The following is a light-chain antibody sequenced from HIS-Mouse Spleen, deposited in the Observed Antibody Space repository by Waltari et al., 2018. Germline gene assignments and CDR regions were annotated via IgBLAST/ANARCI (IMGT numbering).Light chain of an antibody. CDR2: KVS. Sequence: YELPQPSSVALPPGQTARIPCSGYVLAKKYARWFQQKPGQAPVLVMYKVSERPSGIPERFSGSSSGATVTLTISGAQVEDEADYYCYSAADNKLVFGGGTKLTVL. CDR3: YSAADNKLV. CDR1: VLAKKY. J-gene: IGLJ3*02. V-gene: IGLV3-27*01.